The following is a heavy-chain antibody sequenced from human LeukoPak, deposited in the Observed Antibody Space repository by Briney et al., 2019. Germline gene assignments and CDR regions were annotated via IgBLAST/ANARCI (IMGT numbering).Heavy chain of an antibody. Sequence: ASVKVSCKASGYTFTGYYMHWVRQAPGQGLEWMGWINPNSGGTNYAQKFQGRVTMTRDTSISTAYMELSRLGSDDTAVYYCARRIGARGDYYYYMDVWGKGTTVTVSS. V-gene: IGHV1-2*02. CDR3: ARRIGARGDYYYYMDV. CDR2: INPNSGGT. D-gene: IGHD2-15*01. J-gene: IGHJ6*03. CDR1: GYTFTGYY.